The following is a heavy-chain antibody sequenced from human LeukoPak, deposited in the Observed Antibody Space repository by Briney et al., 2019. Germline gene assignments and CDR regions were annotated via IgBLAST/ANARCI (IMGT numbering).Heavy chain of an antibody. V-gene: IGHV7-4-1*02. CDR1: GYTFTSYA. CDR3: ARDGLHNYYDSSGYWFDP. CDR2: INTNTGNP. D-gene: IGHD3-22*01. J-gene: IGHJ5*02. Sequence: ASVKVSCKASGYTFTSYAMNWVRQAPGQGLEWMGWINTNTGNPTYAQGLTGRFVFSLDTSVSTAYLQISSLKAEDTAVYYCARDGLHNYYDSSGYWFDPWGQGTLVTVSS.